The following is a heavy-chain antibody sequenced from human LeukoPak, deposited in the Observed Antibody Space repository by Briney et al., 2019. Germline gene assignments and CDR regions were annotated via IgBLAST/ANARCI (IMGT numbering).Heavy chain of an antibody. Sequence: SETLSLTCTVSGDSISSYYWSWIRQPPGKGLEWIGEINHSGSTNYNPSLKSRVTISVGTSKNHFSLKLSSVTAADTAVYYCARARQGWNYYGSGSYFDYWGRGTLVTVSS. CDR2: INHSGST. CDR3: ARARQGWNYYGSGSYFDY. V-gene: IGHV4-34*01. J-gene: IGHJ4*02. D-gene: IGHD3-10*01. CDR1: GDSISSYY.